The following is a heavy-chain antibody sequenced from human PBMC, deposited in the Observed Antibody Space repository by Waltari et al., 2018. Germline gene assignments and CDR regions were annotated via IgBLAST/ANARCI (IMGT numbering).Heavy chain of an antibody. V-gene: IGHV1-46*01. J-gene: IGHJ4*02. CDR3: ARDQESRGFTSPDFDY. Sequence: QVQLVQSGAEVKKPGASVKVSCKASGYTFTSYYMHWVRQAPGQGLEWMGIVNPSGGSTSHAQKFPGRVTMTRDTSTSTVYMELSSRRSEDTAVYYCARDQESRGFTSPDFDYWGQGPLVTVSS. D-gene: IGHD3-10*01. CDR1: GYTFTSYY. CDR2: VNPSGGST.